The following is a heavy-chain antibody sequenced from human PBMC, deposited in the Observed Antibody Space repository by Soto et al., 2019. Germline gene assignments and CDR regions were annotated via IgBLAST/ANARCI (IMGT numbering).Heavy chain of an antibody. V-gene: IGHV1-69*06. CDR1: GGLISKYS. CDR3: ATIRVRGGPLRFED. Sequence: QVQLVQSGAEVRKPGSSVKVSCKTSGGLISKYSFNWVRQAPGQGLEWMGGVLPISASTDYAQKFQGRLTITADRSTSTVYMELSRLRSDDTANYYCATIRVRGGPLRFEDGGQGMLISVSS. J-gene: IGHJ4*01. D-gene: IGHD5-12*01. CDR2: VLPISAST.